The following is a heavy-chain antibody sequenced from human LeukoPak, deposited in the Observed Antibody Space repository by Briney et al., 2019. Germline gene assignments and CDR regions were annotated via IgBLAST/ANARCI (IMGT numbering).Heavy chain of an antibody. D-gene: IGHD6-13*01. CDR1: GFTVSSNY. CDR3: ARDYSSSWYDGMDV. Sequence: GGSLRLSCAASGFTVSSNYMSWVRQAPGKGLEWVSVIYSGGSTYYAGSVKGRFTISRDNSKNTLYLQMNSLRAEDTAVYYCARDYSSSWYDGMDVWGQGTTVTVSS. J-gene: IGHJ6*02. CDR2: IYSGGST. V-gene: IGHV3-66*01.